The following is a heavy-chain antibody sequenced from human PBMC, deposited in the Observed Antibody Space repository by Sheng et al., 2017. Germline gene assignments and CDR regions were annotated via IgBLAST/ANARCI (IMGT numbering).Heavy chain of an antibody. CDR3: ATKASNYFEN. CDR2: ILPTTAVT. V-gene: IGHV1-69*04. CDR1: GLTFDNYP. Sequence: QVQLEQSGPDVRKPGSSVKVSCKAAGLTFDNYPVSWVRQAPGQGLEWMGGILPTTAVTSYARQFQARVTITADKSTSTIYMELSSLRSEDTALYYCATKASNYFENWGQGTLVVVSS. J-gene: IGHJ4*02.